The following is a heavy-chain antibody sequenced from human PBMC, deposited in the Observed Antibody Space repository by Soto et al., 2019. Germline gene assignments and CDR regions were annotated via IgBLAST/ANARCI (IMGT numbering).Heavy chain of an antibody. CDR3: ARQYCTSTSCWYYFDY. D-gene: IGHD2-2*01. Sequence: SETLSLTCTVSGGSISSYYWSWIRQPPGKGLEWIGYIYYSGSTNYNPSLKSRVTISVDTSKNQFSLKLSSVTAADTAVFYCARQYCTSTSCWYYFDYWGQGTLVTVSS. J-gene: IGHJ4*02. V-gene: IGHV4-59*08. CDR1: GGSISSYY. CDR2: IYYSGST.